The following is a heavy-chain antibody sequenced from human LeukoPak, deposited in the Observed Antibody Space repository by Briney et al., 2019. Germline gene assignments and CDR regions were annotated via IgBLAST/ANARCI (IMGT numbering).Heavy chain of an antibody. D-gene: IGHD5-18*01. CDR1: GFTFDDYA. Sequence: PGGSLRLSCAASGFTFDDYAMHWVRQAPGKGLEWVSGISWNSGSIGYADSVKGRFTISRDNAKNSLYLQMNSLRAEDMALYYCAKEVMRRGYSYAVDAFDIWGQGTMVTVSS. CDR3: AKEVMRRGYSYAVDAFDI. V-gene: IGHV3-9*03. CDR2: ISWNSGSI. J-gene: IGHJ3*02.